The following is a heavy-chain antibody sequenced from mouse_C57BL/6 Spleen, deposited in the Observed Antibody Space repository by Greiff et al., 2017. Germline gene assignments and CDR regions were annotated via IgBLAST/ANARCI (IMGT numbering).Heavy chain of an antibody. CDR3: AREGSGFAY. Sequence: DVQLQESGPGLVKPSQSLSLTCSVTGYSITSGYYWNWIRQFPGNKLEWMGYISYDGSNNYNPSLKNRISITRDTSKNQFFLKLNSVTTEDTATYYCAREGSGFAYWGQGTLVTVSA. V-gene: IGHV3-6*01. J-gene: IGHJ3*01. CDR2: ISYDGSN. CDR1: GYSITSGYY.